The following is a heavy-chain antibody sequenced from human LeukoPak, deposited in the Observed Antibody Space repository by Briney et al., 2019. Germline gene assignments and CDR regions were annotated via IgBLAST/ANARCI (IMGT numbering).Heavy chain of an antibody. CDR1: GYTFTDYY. J-gene: IGHJ5*02. D-gene: IGHD3-10*01. CDR2: INPNSGGT. V-gene: IGHV1-2*02. Sequence: ASVKVSCKASGYTFTDYYMHWVRQAPGQGLEWMGWINPNSGGTNYAQKFQGRVTMTRDTSISTAYMELSRLRSDDTAVYYCAIPTMVRHGLDPWGQGTLVTVSS. CDR3: AIPTMVRHGLDP.